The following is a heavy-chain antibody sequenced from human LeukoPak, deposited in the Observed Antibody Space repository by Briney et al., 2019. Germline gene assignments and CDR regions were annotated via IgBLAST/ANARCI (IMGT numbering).Heavy chain of an antibody. V-gene: IGHV3-49*04. Sequence: GGSLRLSCTTSGFTFRDYAISWVRQAPGKGLEWVGFIRDKSYIGTTEYAASVRGRFTISRDDSTSIAYLQMNSLTTEDTAVCYCSRGSGWLSVYWGQGTLVTVSS. D-gene: IGHD6-19*01. J-gene: IGHJ4*02. CDR1: GFTFRDYA. CDR2: IRDKSYIGTT. CDR3: SRGSGWLSVY.